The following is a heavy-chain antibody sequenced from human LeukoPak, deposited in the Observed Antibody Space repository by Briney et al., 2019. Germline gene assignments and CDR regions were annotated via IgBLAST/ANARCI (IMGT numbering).Heavy chain of an antibody. CDR2: ISSSGSDI. Sequence: GGSLRLSCAASGFTFRSYSMNWVRQTPGKGLEWVSSISSSGSDIYYVDSVKGRFTISRDNARNSLYLQMNSLRAEDTAVYYCARDLYGDYAFDYWGQGTLVTVSS. D-gene: IGHD4-17*01. J-gene: IGHJ4*02. V-gene: IGHV3-21*01. CDR3: ARDLYGDYAFDY. CDR1: GFTFRSYS.